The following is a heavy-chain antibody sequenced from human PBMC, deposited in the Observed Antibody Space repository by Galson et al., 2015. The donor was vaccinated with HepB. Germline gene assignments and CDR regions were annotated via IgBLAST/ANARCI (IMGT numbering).Heavy chain of an antibody. D-gene: IGHD1-1*01. CDR3: ARLRRSGQESKKYYFDY. J-gene: IGHJ4*02. Sequence: LSLTCTVSGGSISSYYWSWIRQPPGKGLEWIGYIYYSGSTNYNPSLKSRVTISVDTSKNQFSLKLSSVTAADTAVYYCARLRRSGQESKKYYFDYWGQGTLVTVSS. CDR2: IYYSGST. V-gene: IGHV4-59*08. CDR1: GGSISSYY.